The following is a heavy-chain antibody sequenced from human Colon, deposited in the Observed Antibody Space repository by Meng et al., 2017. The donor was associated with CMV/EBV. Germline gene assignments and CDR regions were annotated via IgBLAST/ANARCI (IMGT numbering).Heavy chain of an antibody. Sequence: GGSLRLSCKASGFTFSSYSMHWVRQAPGKGLEWVALISYDGTDKYYADSVKGRFTISRDNSKNTLYLQMNSLRTEDTAVYYCAREMGHKKRIFDYWGQGTLVTVSS. V-gene: IGHV3-30-3*01. CDR2: ISYDGTDK. CDR3: AREMGHKKRIFDY. D-gene: IGHD2-15*01. J-gene: IGHJ4*02. CDR1: GFTFSSYS.